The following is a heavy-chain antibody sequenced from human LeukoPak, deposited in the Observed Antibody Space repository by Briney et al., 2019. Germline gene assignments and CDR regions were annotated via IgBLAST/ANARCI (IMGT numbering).Heavy chain of an antibody. V-gene: IGHV1-46*01. Sequence: ASVKVSCKASGYTFTSYYMHWVRQAPGQGLEWMGIINPSGGSTSYAQKFQGRVTMTRDTSTSTAYMELSSLRSEDTAVYYCARSGVGARGMGKFDYWGQGTLVTVSS. D-gene: IGHD1-26*01. CDR2: INPSGGST. CDR3: ARSGVGARGMGKFDY. CDR1: GYTFTSYY. J-gene: IGHJ4*02.